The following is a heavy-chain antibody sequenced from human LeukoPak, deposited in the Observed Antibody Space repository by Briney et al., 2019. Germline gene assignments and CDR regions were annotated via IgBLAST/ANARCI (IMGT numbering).Heavy chain of an antibody. D-gene: IGHD3-22*01. CDR3: ARVVYYYDSSGYPNAFDM. CDR1: GFTLSSYW. CDR2: INSDGSSI. Sequence: GGSLRLSCAASGFTLSSYWMHWVRQAPGKGLVWVSRINSDGSSISYAGSVKGRFTISRDNAKNTLYLQMYSLRAEDTAVYYCARVVYYYDSSGYPNAFDMWGQGTMVTVSS. J-gene: IGHJ3*02. V-gene: IGHV3-74*01.